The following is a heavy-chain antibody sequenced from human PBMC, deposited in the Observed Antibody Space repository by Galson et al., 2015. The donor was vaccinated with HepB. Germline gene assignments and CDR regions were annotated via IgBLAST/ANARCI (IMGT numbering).Heavy chain of an antibody. CDR3: ARPPVGDPDSGTPLYYFDS. V-gene: IGHV3-21*01. J-gene: IGHJ4*02. Sequence: SCADSGFTFKTYSMNWVRQAPGKGLEWVSSISRKSNYIYYADSVKGRFTISRDNAKNSLFLQMNSLRAEDTAVYFCARPPVGDPDSGTPLYYFDSWGQGTLVIVSS. CDR1: GFTFKTYS. CDR2: ISRKSNYI. D-gene: IGHD3-10*01.